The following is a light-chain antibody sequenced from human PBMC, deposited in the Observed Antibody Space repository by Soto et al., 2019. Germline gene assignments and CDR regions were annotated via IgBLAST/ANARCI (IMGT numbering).Light chain of an antibody. CDR2: AAS. J-gene: IGKJ1*01. CDR3: QQYNNWPAWT. V-gene: IGKV3-15*01. CDR1: QSVSSN. Sequence: EIVMTQSPATLSVSPGERATLSCRASQSVSSNLAWYQQKPGQAPRLLIYAASTRATGIPARSSGSGSGTEFTPTIRGLQSEDFAVYYCQQYNNWPAWTCGQGNKVE.